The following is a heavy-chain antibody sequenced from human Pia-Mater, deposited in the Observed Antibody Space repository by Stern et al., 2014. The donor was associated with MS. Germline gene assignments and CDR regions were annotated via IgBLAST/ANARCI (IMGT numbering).Heavy chain of an antibody. CDR1: GFTLGSCA. V-gene: IGHV3-30*18. CDR3: AKDRQYLTYFXXX. CDR2: VSYDGSNK. J-gene: IGHJ5*02. D-gene: IGHD2/OR15-2a*01. Sequence: VQLVESGGGVVQPGRPLRLSCVASGFTLGSCAMHWVRQAPGQGLEWVAGVSYDGSNKYYADSVKGRFTISRDNSQNTLYMQMSSLRPEDTAVYYCAKDRQYLTYFXXXWGQGSLVTVSS.